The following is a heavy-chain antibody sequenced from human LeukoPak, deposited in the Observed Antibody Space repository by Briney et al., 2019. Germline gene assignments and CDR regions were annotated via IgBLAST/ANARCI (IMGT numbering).Heavy chain of an antibody. J-gene: IGHJ5*02. CDR2: IYYSGST. Sequence: SETLSLTCTVSAGSISSSGYYWGWIRQPPGKGLEWIASIYYSGSTYYNPSLKSRVTISVATSKNQLSLKLSSLTAADTAVYYCARHEYSGSYYGLSWFDPWGQGTLVTVSS. CDR1: AGSISSSGYY. CDR3: ARHEYSGSYYGLSWFDP. V-gene: IGHV4-39*01. D-gene: IGHD1-26*01.